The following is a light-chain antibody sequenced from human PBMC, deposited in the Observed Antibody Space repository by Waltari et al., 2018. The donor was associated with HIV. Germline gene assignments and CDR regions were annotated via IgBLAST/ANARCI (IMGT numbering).Light chain of an antibody. CDR1: SSDVDGYNY. V-gene: IGLV2-14*01. CDR2: EVS. CDR3: SSYTSSSTLYVV. Sequence: QSALTQPAYVSGSPGQSITISCTGTSSDVDGYNYVSWYQQHPGKSPNLMMYEVSNRPSGVSNRFSGSKSGNTASLTISGLQAEDEADYYCSSYTSSSTLYVVFGGGTKLTVL. J-gene: IGLJ2*01.